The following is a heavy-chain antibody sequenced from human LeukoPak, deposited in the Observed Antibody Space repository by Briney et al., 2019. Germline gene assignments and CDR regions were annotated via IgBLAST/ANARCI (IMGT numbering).Heavy chain of an antibody. CDR2: ISYDGSNK. CDR3: VRGVGSDNWFDP. V-gene: IGHV3-30*04. J-gene: IGHJ5*02. CDR1: GFTFSSYV. Sequence: GGSLRLSCAASGFTFSSYVLHWVRKAPGKGLEWVADISYDGSNKYYADSVKGRFTISRDNSKNILFLQMNSLRAEDTAVYYCVRGVGSDNWFDPWGQGTLVTVSS.